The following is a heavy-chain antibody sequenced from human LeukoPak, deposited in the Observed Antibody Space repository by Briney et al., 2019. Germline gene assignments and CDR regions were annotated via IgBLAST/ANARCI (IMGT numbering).Heavy chain of an antibody. CDR3: AAVTTGLPIEWFDP. Sequence: ASVKVSCKASGYTFTSYGISWVRQGPGQGLEWMGWISAYNGNTNYAQKLQGRVTMTTDTSTSTAYMELRSLRSDDTAVYYCAAVTTGLPIEWFDPWGQGTLVTVSS. V-gene: IGHV1-18*01. CDR1: GYTFTSYG. D-gene: IGHD4-17*01. J-gene: IGHJ5*02. CDR2: ISAYNGNT.